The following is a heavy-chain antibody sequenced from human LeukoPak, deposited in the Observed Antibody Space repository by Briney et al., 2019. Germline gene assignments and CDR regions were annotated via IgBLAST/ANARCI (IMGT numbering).Heavy chain of an antibody. CDR1: GFTFSSYA. Sequence: GGSLRLSCAASGFTFSSYAMSWVRQAPGKGLEWVSAISDSGGSTYYADSVKGRFTISRDNSKNTLYLQMNSLRAEDTAVYYCAKDPVYYGSGSYPNWFDPWGQGTLVTVSS. J-gene: IGHJ5*02. CDR2: ISDSGGST. CDR3: AKDPVYYGSGSYPNWFDP. V-gene: IGHV3-23*01. D-gene: IGHD3-10*01.